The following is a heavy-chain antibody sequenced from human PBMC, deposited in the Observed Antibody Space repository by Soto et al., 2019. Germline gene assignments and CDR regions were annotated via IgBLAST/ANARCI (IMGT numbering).Heavy chain of an antibody. CDR2: IWYDGNNK. Sequence: QVQLVESGGGVVQPGRSLRLSCAASGFTFSSYGMHWVRQAPGKGLEWVAVIWYDGNNKYYVDSVKGRFTISRDNSRNTLYLQMNSLRTDDTAVYHCARDFGRALGGGDCPPEYWGQGTLVTVSS. CDR3: ARDFGRALGGGDCPPEY. V-gene: IGHV3-33*01. J-gene: IGHJ4*02. CDR1: GFTFSSYG. D-gene: IGHD2-21*02.